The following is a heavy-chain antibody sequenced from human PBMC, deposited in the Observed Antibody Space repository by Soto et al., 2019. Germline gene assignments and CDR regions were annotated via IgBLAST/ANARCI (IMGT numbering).Heavy chain of an antibody. J-gene: IGHJ5*02. Sequence: KPSETLSLTCAVYGGSFSGYYWSWIRQPPGKGLEWIGEINHSGSTNYNPSLKSRVTISVDTSKNQFSLKLSSVTAADTAVYYCARGRGGSSWYRGWWFDPWGQGTLVTVSS. CDR2: INHSGST. D-gene: IGHD6-13*01. CDR3: ARGRGGSSWYRGWWFDP. CDR1: GGSFSGYY. V-gene: IGHV4-34*01.